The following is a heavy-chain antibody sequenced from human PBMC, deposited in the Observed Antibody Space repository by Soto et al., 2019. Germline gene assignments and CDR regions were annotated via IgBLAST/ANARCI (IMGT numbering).Heavy chain of an antibody. Sequence: EVQLVQSGAEVKKPGESLKISCKGSGYSFPSYWIGWVRQMPGKGLEWMGIIYPDDSETKYSPSFQGQVTISADKSITTAYLQWSSLKASDTAMYYCARPYSYYCTGGRCYGEDNPSDIWGQGTMVTVSS. CDR3: ARPYSYYCTGGRCYGEDNPSDI. J-gene: IGHJ3*02. CDR1: GYSFPSYW. D-gene: IGHD2-15*01. V-gene: IGHV5-51*01. CDR2: IYPDDSET.